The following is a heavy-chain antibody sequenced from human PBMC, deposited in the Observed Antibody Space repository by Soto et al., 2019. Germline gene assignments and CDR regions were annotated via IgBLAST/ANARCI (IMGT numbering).Heavy chain of an antibody. CDR3: ARDFRDCSGGSCYGNWFDP. Sequence: GASVKVSCKASGYTFTSYGISWVRQAPGQGLEWMGWINPNSGGTNYAQKFQGWVTMTRDTSISTAYMELSRLRSDDTAVYYCARDFRDCSGGSCYGNWFDPWG. CDR2: INPNSGGT. CDR1: GYTFTSYG. V-gene: IGHV1-2*04. D-gene: IGHD2-15*01. J-gene: IGHJ5*02.